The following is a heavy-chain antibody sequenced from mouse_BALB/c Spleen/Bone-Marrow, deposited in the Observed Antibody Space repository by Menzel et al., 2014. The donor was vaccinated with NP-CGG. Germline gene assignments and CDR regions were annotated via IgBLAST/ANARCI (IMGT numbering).Heavy chain of an antibody. CDR2: IWGDGST. J-gene: IGHJ4*01. V-gene: IGHV2-6-7*01. CDR3: ARDRGYDGDAMDY. Sequence: VELMESGPGLVAPSQSLSITCTVSGFSLTGYGVNWVRQPPGKGLEWLGMIWGDGSTDYNSALKSRLSISKDNSKSQVFLKMNSLQTDDTARYYCARDRGYDGDAMDYWGQGTSVTVSS. CDR1: GFSLTGYG. D-gene: IGHD2-2*01.